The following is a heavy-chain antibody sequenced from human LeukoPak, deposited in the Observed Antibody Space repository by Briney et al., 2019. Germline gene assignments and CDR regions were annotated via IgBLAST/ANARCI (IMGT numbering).Heavy chain of an antibody. J-gene: IGHJ5*02. CDR3: ARGAVAGIGHWFDP. D-gene: IGHD6-19*01. CDR1: GYTFTGYY. V-gene: IGHV1-2*02. CDR2: INPNSGGT. Sequence: ASVKVSCKASGYTFTGYYMHWVRQAPGQGLEWMGWINPNSGGTNYAQKFQGRVTMTRDTSISTAYMELSRLRSDDTAVYYCARGAVAGIGHWFDPWGQGTLVTVSS.